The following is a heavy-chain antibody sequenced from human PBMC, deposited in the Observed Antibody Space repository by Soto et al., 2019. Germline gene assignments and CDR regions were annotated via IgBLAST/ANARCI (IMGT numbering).Heavy chain of an antibody. CDR2: IDPRDSYV. CDR1: GYTFTTFW. V-gene: IGHV5-10-1*01. CDR3: ARLYCTTSTCDSWFDP. Sequence: ESLTISCTGFGYTFTTFWISLVRQMRGKGLEWMGRIDPRDSYVNYSPSFQGHVTISVDKSISTAYLQWGSLKASDTAMYYCARLYCTTSTCDSWFDPWGQGTLVTVSS. D-gene: IGHD2-2*01. J-gene: IGHJ5*02.